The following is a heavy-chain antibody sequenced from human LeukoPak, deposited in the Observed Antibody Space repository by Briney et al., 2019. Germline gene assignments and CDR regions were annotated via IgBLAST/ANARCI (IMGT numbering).Heavy chain of an antibody. CDR1: RTTFSSYW. V-gene: IGHV3-7*01. CDR3: ARVYGYYDNSGYYPYFDY. D-gene: IGHD3-22*01. J-gene: IGHJ4*02. Sequence: TGGSLRLSCAASRTTFSSYWMSWVRQAPGKGLEWVANIKQDGSEKYYVDSVKGRFTISRDNAKNSLYLEMNSLRAEDTAVYCCARVYGYYDNSGYYPYFDYWGQGTLVTVSS. CDR2: IKQDGSEK.